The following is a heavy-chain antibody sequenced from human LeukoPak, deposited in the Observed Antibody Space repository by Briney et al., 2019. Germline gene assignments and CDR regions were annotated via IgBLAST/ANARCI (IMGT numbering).Heavy chain of an antibody. Sequence: PSETLSLTCSVSNGAVKNYYWTWVRQAPGQGLEWIGNFLYSGTTTYRASLDSRLIISVDNSKNTVSLRLFSVTAADTAVYYCATLVYSGSRYHFDTWGQGPLVTVSS. D-gene: IGHD1-26*01. CDR3: ATLVYSGSRYHFDT. CDR2: FLYSGTT. J-gene: IGHJ4*02. V-gene: IGHV4-59*02. CDR1: NGAVKNYY.